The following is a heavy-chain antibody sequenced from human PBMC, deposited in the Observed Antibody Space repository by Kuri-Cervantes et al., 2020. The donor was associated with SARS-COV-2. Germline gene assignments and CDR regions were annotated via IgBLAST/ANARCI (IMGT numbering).Heavy chain of an antibody. CDR2: IKQDGSEK. CDR3: ARDKSGSWYRVGYYMDV. CDR1: GFTFSSYW. J-gene: IGHJ6*03. Sequence: ETLSLTCAASGFTFSSYWMSWVRQAPGKGLEWVANIKQDGSEKYCVDSVKGRFTISRDNAKNSLYLQMNSLRAEDTAVYYCARDKSGSWYRVGYYMDVWGKGTTVTVSS. V-gene: IGHV3-7*01. D-gene: IGHD6-13*01.